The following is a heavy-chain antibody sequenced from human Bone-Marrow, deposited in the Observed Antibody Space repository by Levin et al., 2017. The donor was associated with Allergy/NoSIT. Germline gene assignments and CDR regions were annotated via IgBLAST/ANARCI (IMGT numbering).Heavy chain of an antibody. CDR2: MSGSGRTI. J-gene: IGHJ6*02. CDR3: ARDLAGYYYGMDV. CDR1: GFTFSDHH. V-gene: IGHV3-11*01. Sequence: GESLKISCAASGFTFSDHHMSWIRQAPGKGLEWVSYMSGSGRTIYYADSVKGRFTISMDSAKNSLYLQMKSLRAEDTAVYYCARDLAGYYYGMDVWGQGTTVTVSS.